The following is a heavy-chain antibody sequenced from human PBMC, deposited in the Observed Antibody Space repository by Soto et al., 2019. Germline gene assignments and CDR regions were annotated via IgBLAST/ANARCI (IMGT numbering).Heavy chain of an antibody. D-gene: IGHD2-15*01. Sequence: QAQLVASGGGVAQPGRSLRLSCAASGFIFSTYGMHWVRQAPGKGLEWVAFVSYDGTTEEYGDPVRGRFSVARDNSQKTVDLHMNNLRPEDTAIYFCAKSRGGTARDAFDTWGQGTRVTVSS. J-gene: IGHJ3*02. CDR3: AKSRGGTARDAFDT. CDR1: GFIFSTYG. V-gene: IGHV3-30*18. CDR2: VSYDGTTE.